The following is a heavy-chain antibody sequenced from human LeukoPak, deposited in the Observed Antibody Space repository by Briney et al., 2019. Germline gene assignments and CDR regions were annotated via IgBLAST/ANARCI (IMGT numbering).Heavy chain of an antibody. V-gene: IGHV4-39*01. J-gene: IGHJ3*02. Sequence: SETLSLTCTVSGGSSSSSSYYWGWIRQPPGKGLEWIGSIYYSGSTYYNPSLKSRVTISVDTSKNQFSLKLSSVTAADTAVYYCANPGIAAAGSAFDIWGQGTMVTVSS. D-gene: IGHD6-13*01. CDR1: GGSSSSSSYY. CDR2: IYYSGST. CDR3: ANPGIAAAGSAFDI.